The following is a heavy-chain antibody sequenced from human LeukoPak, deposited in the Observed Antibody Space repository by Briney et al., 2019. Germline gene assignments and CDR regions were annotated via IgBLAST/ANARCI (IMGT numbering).Heavy chain of an antibody. Sequence: SETLSLTCTVSGVPISSSSYYWGWVRQPPGKGLEWIGSIYYTGSTYYNPSLKSRVTISVDTSRNQFSLKLSSVTAADTAVYYCARSALTTVVTPLGYWGQGTLVTVSS. V-gene: IGHV4-39*01. CDR2: IYYTGST. CDR3: ARSALTTVVTPLGY. D-gene: IGHD4-23*01. J-gene: IGHJ4*02. CDR1: GVPISSSSYY.